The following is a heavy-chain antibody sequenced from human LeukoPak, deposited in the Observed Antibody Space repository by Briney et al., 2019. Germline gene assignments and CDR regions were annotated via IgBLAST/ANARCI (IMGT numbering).Heavy chain of an antibody. D-gene: IGHD4-17*01. CDR1: PFLFFTYA. Sequence: LSRVPSPFLFFTYAMRGVRQGPESGWGWVSTIRDSGGSTYYADSVKGRFTISRDSSKNTLYLQMSSLRAEDTAVYYCAKGSSYGDYVGGFHIWGQGTMVTVSS. CDR2: IRDSGGST. CDR3: AKGSSYGDYVGGFHI. J-gene: IGHJ3*02. V-gene: IGHV3-23*01.